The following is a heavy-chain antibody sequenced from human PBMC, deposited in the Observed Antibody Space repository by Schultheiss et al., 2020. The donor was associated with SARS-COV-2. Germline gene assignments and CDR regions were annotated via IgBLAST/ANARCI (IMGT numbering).Heavy chain of an antibody. CDR2: IYTSGST. Sequence: SETLSLTCAVYGGSFSGYYWSWIRQPPGKGLEWIGRIYTSGSTNYNPSLKSRVTISVDTSKNQFSLKLSSVTAADTAVYYCARGDTDHFDSWGQGTLVTVSS. V-gene: IGHV4-34*01. D-gene: IGHD5-18*01. J-gene: IGHJ4*02. CDR3: ARGDTDHFDS. CDR1: GGSFSGYY.